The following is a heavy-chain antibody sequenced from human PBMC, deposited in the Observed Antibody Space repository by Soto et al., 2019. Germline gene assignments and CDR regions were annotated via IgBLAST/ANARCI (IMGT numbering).Heavy chain of an antibody. CDR2: ISYDGSNK. CDR3: ARDKAIAARRYYYGMDV. CDR1: GFTFSSYA. Sequence: QVQLVESGGGVVQPGRSLRLSCAASGFTFSSYAMHWVRQAPGKGLEWVAVISYDGSNKYYADSVKGRFTISRHNSKNTLYLQMNSLRAEDTAVYYCARDKAIAARRYYYGMDVWGQGTTVTVSS. D-gene: IGHD6-6*01. J-gene: IGHJ6*02. V-gene: IGHV3-30-3*01.